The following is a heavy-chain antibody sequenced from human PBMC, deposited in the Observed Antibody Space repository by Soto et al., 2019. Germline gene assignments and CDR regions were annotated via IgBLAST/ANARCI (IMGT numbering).Heavy chain of an antibody. CDR3: TYDMDV. Sequence: GSGKVCFKASGYKFNTYVIHWVRQAPGQRPEWMGWINADKGNTKYAQKFQDRVTITRDTSASTAYMELTSLRSEDTAVYYCTYDMDVWGHGTPVTVSS. CDR1: GYKFNTYV. J-gene: IGHJ6*01. V-gene: IGHV1-3*01. CDR2: INADKGNT.